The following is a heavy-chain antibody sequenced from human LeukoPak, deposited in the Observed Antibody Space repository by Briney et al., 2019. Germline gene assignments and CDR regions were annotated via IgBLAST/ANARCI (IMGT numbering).Heavy chain of an antibody. Sequence: TSQTLSLTCTVSGGSISSGDYYWNWIRQHPEKSLEWIGYIFYSGSASYNPSLKSRVTISVDTSKNQFSLKLSSVTAADTAVYYCARGSTLIRGFDYWGQGTLVTVSS. CDR1: GGSISSGDYY. V-gene: IGHV4-31*03. CDR3: ARGSTLIRGFDY. D-gene: IGHD3-10*01. CDR2: IFYSGSA. J-gene: IGHJ4*02.